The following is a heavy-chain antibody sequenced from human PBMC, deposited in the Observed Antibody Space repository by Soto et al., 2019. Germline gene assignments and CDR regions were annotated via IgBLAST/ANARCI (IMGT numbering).Heavy chain of an antibody. CDR2: MNPNSGNT. D-gene: IGHD3-22*01. V-gene: IGHV1-8*01. Sequence: ASVKVSCKASGYTFTSYDINWLRQATGQGLEWMGWMNPNSGNTGYAQKFQGRVTMTRNTSISTAYMELSSLRSEDTAVYYCASLDYYDSSGYYMDAFDIWGQGTMVTVSS. J-gene: IGHJ3*02. CDR3: ASLDYYDSSGYYMDAFDI. CDR1: GYTFTSYD.